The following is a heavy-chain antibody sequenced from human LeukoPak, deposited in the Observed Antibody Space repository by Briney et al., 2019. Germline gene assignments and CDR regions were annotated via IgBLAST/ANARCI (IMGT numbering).Heavy chain of an antibody. V-gene: IGHV3-23*01. CDR2: ITGNGGTT. J-gene: IGHJ4*02. Sequence: GGSLRLSCAASGFTFSNYVMNWVRQAPGKGLEWVSSITGNGGTTNYADSVKGRFTISRDNSKNTLYLQMNSLRAEDTVIYYCAKDGPDWGSYFDCWGQGTLVTVSS. CDR1: GFTFSNYV. D-gene: IGHD7-27*01. CDR3: AKDGPDWGSYFDC.